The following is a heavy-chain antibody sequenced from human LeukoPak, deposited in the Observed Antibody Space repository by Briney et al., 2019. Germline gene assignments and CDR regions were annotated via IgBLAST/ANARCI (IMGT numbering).Heavy chain of an antibody. J-gene: IGHJ4*02. V-gene: IGHV3-23*01. CDR3: AKTYGSGSLRDY. D-gene: IGHD3-10*01. CDR2: ISGSGGST. Sequence: GGSLRLSCAASRFTFSTYAMSWVRQAPGKGLEWVSAISGSGGSTYYADSVKGRFTISRDNSKNTLYLQMNSLRAEDTAVYYCAKTYGSGSLRDYWGQGTLVTVSS. CDR1: RFTFSTYA.